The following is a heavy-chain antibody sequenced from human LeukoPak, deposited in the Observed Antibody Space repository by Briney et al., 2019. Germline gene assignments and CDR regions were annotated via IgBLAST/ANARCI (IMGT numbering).Heavy chain of an antibody. V-gene: IGHV4-59*01. Sequence: SETLSLTCTVSGGSISSYYWSWIRQPPGKGLEWIGYIYYSGSTNYSPSLRSRLTISVDTSKNQFSLRLSSVTAADTAVYYCARTYGSSGLGYFDLWGRGTLVTVSS. D-gene: IGHD6-13*01. CDR3: ARTYGSSGLGYFDL. CDR1: GGSISSYY. CDR2: IYYSGST. J-gene: IGHJ2*01.